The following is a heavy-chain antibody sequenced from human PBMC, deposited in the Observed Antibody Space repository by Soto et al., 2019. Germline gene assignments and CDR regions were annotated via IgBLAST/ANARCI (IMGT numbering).Heavy chain of an antibody. CDR2: IRDSGGT. V-gene: IGHV3-23*01. D-gene: IGHD2-2*01. J-gene: IGHJ5*02. CDR1: GLCFRNYA. Sequence: EVQLLESGGGLVQPGESLRLSCAASGLCFRNYAMSWVRQAPGKGLEWVSGIRDSGGTYYADSVKGRFTISRDNSKNMMYLEMNSLTAEDTAVYFCAKGVAAVAKPRFDHWGQGTLVTVSS. CDR3: AKGVAAVAKPRFDH.